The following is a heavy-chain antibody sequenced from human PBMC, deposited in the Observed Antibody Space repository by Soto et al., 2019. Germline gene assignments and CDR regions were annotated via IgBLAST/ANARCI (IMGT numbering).Heavy chain of an antibody. CDR2: TSAYNGNT. D-gene: IGHD3-3*01. CDR3: AKDRRADHPGVCDFWSGYLDY. Sequence: ASVKVSCKASGYTFTSYGISWVRQAPGQGLEWMGWTSAYNGNTNYAQKLQGRVTMTTDTSTSTAYMELRSLRSDDTAVYYCAKDRRADHPGVCDFWSGYLDYWGQGTLVTVSS. V-gene: IGHV1-18*01. CDR1: GYTFTSYG. J-gene: IGHJ4*02.